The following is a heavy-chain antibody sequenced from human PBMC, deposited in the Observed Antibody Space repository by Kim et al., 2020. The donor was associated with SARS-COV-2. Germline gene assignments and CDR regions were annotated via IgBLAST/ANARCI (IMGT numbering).Heavy chain of an antibody. CDR1: GFTFSSYS. V-gene: IGHV3-48*04. J-gene: IGHJ4*02. Sequence: GGSLRLSCAASGFTFSSYSMNWVRQAPGKGLEWVSYISSSSSTIYYADSVKGRFTISRDNAKNSLYLQMNSLRAEDTAVYYCARDRGGATVLQHFDYWGQGTLVTVSS. D-gene: IGHD1-26*01. CDR3: ARDRGGATVLQHFDY. CDR2: ISSSSSTI.